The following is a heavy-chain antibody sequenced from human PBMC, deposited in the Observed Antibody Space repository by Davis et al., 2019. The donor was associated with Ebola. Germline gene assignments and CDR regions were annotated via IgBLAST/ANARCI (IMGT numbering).Heavy chain of an antibody. CDR1: GGSFSDYY. D-gene: IGHD1/OR15-1a*01. CDR2: INYRGDT. Sequence: PGGSLGLSCAVSGGSFSDYYWGWVRQSPGKGLEWVAEINYRGDTAYNPSLKSRVTMSIDTSKMEFSLNLVSVTAADTAIYYCATLHQIRGRTCFDSWGQGNLVVVSS. V-gene: IGHV4-34*01. J-gene: IGHJ4*02. CDR3: ATLHQIRGRTCFDS.